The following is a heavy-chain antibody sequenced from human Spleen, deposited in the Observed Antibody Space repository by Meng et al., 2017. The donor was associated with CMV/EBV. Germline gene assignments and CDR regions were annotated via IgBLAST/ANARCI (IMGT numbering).Heavy chain of an antibody. CDR3: GRGVAADLDY. CDR1: GYSFTDYY. V-gene: IGHV1-46*01. D-gene: IGHD2-15*01. CDR2: INPSGGST. J-gene: IGHJ4*02. Sequence: KISCKASGYSFTDYYMHWVRQAPGQGLEWMGIINPSGGSTSYAQKFQGRVTMTRDTSTSTVYMELSTLRSEDTALYYCGRGVAADLDYWGQGTLVTVSS.